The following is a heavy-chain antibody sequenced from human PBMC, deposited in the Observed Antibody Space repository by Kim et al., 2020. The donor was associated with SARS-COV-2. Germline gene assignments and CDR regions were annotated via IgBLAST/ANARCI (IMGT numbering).Heavy chain of an antibody. CDR2: INPSGGST. J-gene: IGHJ4*02. D-gene: IGHD3-16*02. CDR3: ARTGALDDYVWGSYRYTDQSSRPFDY. CDR1: GYTFTSYY. V-gene: IGHV1-46*01. Sequence: ASVKVSCKASGYTFTSYYMHWVRQAPGQGLEWMGIINPSGGSTSYAQKFQGRVTMTRDTSTSTVYMELSSLRSEDTAVYYCARTGALDDYVWGSYRYTDQSSRPFDYWGQGTLVTVSS.